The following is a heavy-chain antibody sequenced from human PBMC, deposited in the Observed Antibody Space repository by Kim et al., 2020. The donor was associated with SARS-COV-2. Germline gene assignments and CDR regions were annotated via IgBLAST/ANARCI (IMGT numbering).Heavy chain of an antibody. CDR1: GFTFSSYA. V-gene: IGHV3-23*01. CDR2: ISGSGGST. CDR3: AKDIGSWGMIVVFITHRLGYFDY. Sequence: GGSLRLSCAASGFTFSSYAMSWVRQAPGKGLEWVSAISGSGGSTYYADSVKGRFTISRDNSKNTLYLQMNSLRAEDTAVYYCAKDIGSWGMIVVFITHRLGYFDYWGQGTLVTVSS. D-gene: IGHD3-22*01. J-gene: IGHJ4*02.